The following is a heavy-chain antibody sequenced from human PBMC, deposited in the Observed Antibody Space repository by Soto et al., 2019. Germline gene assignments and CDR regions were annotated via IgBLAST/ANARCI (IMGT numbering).Heavy chain of an antibody. J-gene: IGHJ6*02. D-gene: IGHD2-2*01. Sequence: GESLKISCQGSGYSFTSYWISWVRQMPGKGLEWMGRIDPSDSYTNYSPSFQGHVTISADKSISTAYLQWSSLKASDTAMYYCATTYCSSTSCYPYYYYGMDVWGQGTTVTVSS. V-gene: IGHV5-10-1*01. CDR3: ATTYCSSTSCYPYYYYGMDV. CDR2: IDPSDSYT. CDR1: GYSFTSYW.